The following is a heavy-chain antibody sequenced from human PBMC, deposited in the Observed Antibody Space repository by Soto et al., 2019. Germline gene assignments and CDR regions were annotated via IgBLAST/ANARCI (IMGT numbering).Heavy chain of an antibody. D-gene: IGHD2-15*01. CDR1: GFTFSSSA. Sequence: EEQLLESGGGLVQPGGSLRISCVASGFTFSSSAMNWVRQAPGKGLEWVSTFGTSANNTYYADSVRGRFTISRDNSKNTLYLQMTSLRVDDTAVYYCAKARRLLKRGGAFDIWGQGTIVTVSA. CDR2: FGTSANNT. J-gene: IGHJ3*02. CDR3: AKARRLLKRGGAFDI. V-gene: IGHV3-23*01.